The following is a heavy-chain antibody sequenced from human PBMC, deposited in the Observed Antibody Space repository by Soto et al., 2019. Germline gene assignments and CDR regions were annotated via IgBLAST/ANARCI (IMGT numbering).Heavy chain of an antibody. J-gene: IGHJ4*02. CDR3: ARRGSGWSYFDY. D-gene: IGHD6-19*01. CDR1: GYSFTNYW. CDR2: IWPGNSDT. V-gene: IGHV5-51*01. Sequence: GESLKISCKGSGYSFTNYWISWVRQMPGRGLEWMGMIWPGNSDTKYSPSFQGQVTISADKSIGTAYLQWNSLKASDTAIYYCARRGSGWSYFDYWGQGTLVTV.